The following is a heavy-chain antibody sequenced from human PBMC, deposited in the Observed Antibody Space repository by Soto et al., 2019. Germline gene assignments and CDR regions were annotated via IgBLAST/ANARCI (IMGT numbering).Heavy chain of an antibody. CDR2: INHSGST. J-gene: IGHJ6*02. Sequence: PSETLSLTCAVYGGSFSGYYWSWIRQPPGKGLEWIGEINHSGSTNYNPSLKSRVTISVDTSKNQFSLKLSSVTAAVTAVYYFARVLSYYDSSGLDVWGQGTTVTFSS. D-gene: IGHD3-22*01. CDR1: GGSFSGYY. CDR3: ARVLSYYDSSGLDV. V-gene: IGHV4-34*01.